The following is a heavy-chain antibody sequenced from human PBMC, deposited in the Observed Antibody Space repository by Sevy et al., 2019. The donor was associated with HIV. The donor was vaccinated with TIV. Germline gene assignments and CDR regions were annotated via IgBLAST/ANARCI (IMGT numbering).Heavy chain of an antibody. CDR1: GFTFNNYW. CDR2: INKDGSEK. CDR3: AREPRLLGDCTSTSCYIGAFDI. D-gene: IGHD2-2*02. J-gene: IGHJ3*02. Sequence: GGSLRLSCAASGFTFNNYWMSWVRQAPGKGLEWVANINKDGSEKYYVDSVKGRFTISRDNAKNSLFLQMNSLRAEDTAVYYCAREPRLLGDCTSTSCYIGAFDIWGQGTMVTVSS. V-gene: IGHV3-7*01.